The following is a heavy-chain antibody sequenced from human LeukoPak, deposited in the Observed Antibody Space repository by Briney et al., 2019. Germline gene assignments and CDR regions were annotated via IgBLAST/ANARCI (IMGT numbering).Heavy chain of an antibody. J-gene: IGHJ4*02. D-gene: IGHD3-22*01. CDR1: GFTFSSYG. Sequence: GRSLRLSCAASGFTFSSYGMHWVRQAPGKGLEWVAVISYDGSNKYYADSVKGRFTISRDNSKNTLYLQMNSMRADDTAVYYCARGDSSGYYIDYWGQGTLVTVSS. CDR3: ARGDSSGYYIDY. V-gene: IGHV3-30*03. CDR2: ISYDGSNK.